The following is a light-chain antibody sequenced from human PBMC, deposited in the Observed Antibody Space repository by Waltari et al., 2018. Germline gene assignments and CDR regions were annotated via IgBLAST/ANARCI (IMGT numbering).Light chain of an antibody. V-gene: IGLV2-14*03. CDR2: DVS. Sequence: QSALTQPASVSGSPGQSITISCTGTSSDVGGYNYVSWYQQPPGKAPKLMIYDVSNRASGVSNRFSGSKSGNTASLTISGLQAEDEADFYCSSYTNTGTRVFGGGTKLTVL. CDR1: SSDVGGYNY. CDR3: SSYTNTGTRV. J-gene: IGLJ3*02.